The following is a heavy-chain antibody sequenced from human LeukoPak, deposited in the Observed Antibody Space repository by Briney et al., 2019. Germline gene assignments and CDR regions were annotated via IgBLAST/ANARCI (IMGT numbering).Heavy chain of an antibody. CDR2: ISYDGSNK. Sequence: GRSLRLSCAASGFTFSSYAMHWVRQAPGKGLEWVSVISYDGSNKYYADSVKGRFTISRDNSKNTLYLQMNSLRAEDTAVYYCARDRGVYDSSGYYTYYFDYWGQGTLVTVSS. D-gene: IGHD3-22*01. J-gene: IGHJ4*02. V-gene: IGHV3-30*14. CDR3: ARDRGVYDSSGYYTYYFDY. CDR1: GFTFSSYA.